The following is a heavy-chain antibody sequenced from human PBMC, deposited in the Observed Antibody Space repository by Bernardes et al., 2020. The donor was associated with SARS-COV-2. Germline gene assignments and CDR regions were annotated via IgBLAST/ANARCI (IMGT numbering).Heavy chain of an antibody. D-gene: IGHD2-2*02. CDR1: GFTFSSYA. J-gene: IGHJ4*02. CDR3: ARDMLGYCSSTSCYTPYFDY. Sequence: GGSLRLSCAASGFTFSSYAMHWVRQAPGKGLEWVAVISYDGSNKYYADSVKGRFTISRDNSKNTLYLQMNSLRAEDTAVYYCARDMLGYCSSTSCYTPYFDYWGQGTLVTVSS. V-gene: IGHV3-30*04. CDR2: ISYDGSNK.